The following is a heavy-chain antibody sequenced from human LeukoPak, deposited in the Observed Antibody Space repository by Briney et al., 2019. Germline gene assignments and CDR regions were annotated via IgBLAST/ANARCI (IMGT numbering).Heavy chain of an antibody. V-gene: IGHV3-23*01. CDR1: GFTFSSYA. J-gene: IGHJ4*02. CDR3: AKDRRRYCSSTSCYTQWYFDY. D-gene: IGHD2-2*02. Sequence: GGSLRLSCAASGFTFSSYAMSWVRQAPGKGLEWVSAISGSGGSTYYADSVKGRFTISRDNSKNTLYLQMNSLRAEDTAVYYCAKDRRRYCSSTSCYTQWYFDYWGQGTLVTVSS. CDR2: ISGSGGST.